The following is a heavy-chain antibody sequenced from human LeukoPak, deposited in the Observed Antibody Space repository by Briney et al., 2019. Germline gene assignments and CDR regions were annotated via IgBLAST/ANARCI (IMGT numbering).Heavy chain of an antibody. Sequence: GGSLRLSCAASGFTFSSYWMSWVRQAPGQGLEWVANIKQDGSEKYYVDSVRGRFTISRDNAKNSLYLQMNSLKTEDTAVYYCTTPRNRIVGATTDVYWGQGTLVTVSS. V-gene: IGHV3-7*03. CDR1: GFTFSSYW. CDR3: TTPRNRIVGATTDVY. CDR2: IKQDGSEK. D-gene: IGHD1-26*01. J-gene: IGHJ4*02.